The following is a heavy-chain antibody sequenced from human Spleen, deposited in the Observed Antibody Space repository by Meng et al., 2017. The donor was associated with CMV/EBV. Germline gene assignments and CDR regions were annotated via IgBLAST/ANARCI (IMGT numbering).Heavy chain of an antibody. J-gene: IGHJ3*02. V-gene: IGHV1-2*02. D-gene: IGHD1-1*01. CDR2: MNPNSGGS. Sequence: ASVKVSCKASGCRFTGYYMHWVRQAPGQGLEWMGWMNPNSGGSSYAQKFQGRVTMTRDTSISTAYMELSSLRSDDTAVYYCAAYNWNDLDAFDIWGQGTMVTISS. CDR1: GCRFTGYY. CDR3: AAYNWNDLDAFDI.